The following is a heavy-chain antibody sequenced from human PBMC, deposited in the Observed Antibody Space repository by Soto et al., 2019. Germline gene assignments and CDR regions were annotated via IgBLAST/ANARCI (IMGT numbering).Heavy chain of an antibody. CDR3: ARISDFWGGADY. Sequence: QVTLKESGHVLVNPTETLTLTCTVSGFSLSNARMGVSWIRQPPGKALEWLAHIFSNDEKAYSTSLKSRLTISKDTSTSQVVLTMTNMDPVDTATFYCARISDFWGGADYWGQGTLVTVSS. V-gene: IGHV2-26*01. J-gene: IGHJ4*02. CDR2: IFSNDEK. CDR1: GFSLSNARMG. D-gene: IGHD3-3*01.